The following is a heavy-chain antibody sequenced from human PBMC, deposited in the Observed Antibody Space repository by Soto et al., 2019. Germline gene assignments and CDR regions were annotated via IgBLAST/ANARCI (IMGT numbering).Heavy chain of an antibody. V-gene: IGHV4-59*01. CDR3: ARGHSSSPNWFDP. D-gene: IGHD6-6*01. Sequence: SETLSLTCTVSGGSISSYYWSWIRQPPGKGLEWIGYIYYSGSTNYNPSLKGRVTISVDTSKNQFSMKLSSVTAADTAVYYCARGHSSSPNWFDPWGQGTLVTVSS. J-gene: IGHJ5*02. CDR2: IYYSGST. CDR1: GGSISSYY.